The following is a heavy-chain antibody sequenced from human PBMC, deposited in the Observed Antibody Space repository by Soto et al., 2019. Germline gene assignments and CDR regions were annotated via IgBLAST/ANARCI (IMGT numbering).Heavy chain of an antibody. Sequence: WGSLRLSCAASGFTFSSYAMHWVRQAPGKGLEWVAVISYDGSNKYYADSVKGRFTISRDNSKNTLYLQMNSLRAEETAVYYCARDIAILGVVIRYSGMEVWGHGTTVTVSS. V-gene: IGHV3-30-3*01. CDR1: GFTFSSYA. CDR2: ISYDGSNK. D-gene: IGHD3-3*01. CDR3: ARDIAILGVVIRYSGMEV. J-gene: IGHJ6*02.